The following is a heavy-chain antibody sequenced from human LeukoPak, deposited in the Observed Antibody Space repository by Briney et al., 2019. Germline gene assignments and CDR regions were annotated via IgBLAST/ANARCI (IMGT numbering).Heavy chain of an antibody. CDR1: GFTFINYG. D-gene: IGHD4-17*01. J-gene: IGHJ4*02. CDR3: ARVGGLTVTTLDY. V-gene: IGHV3-23*01. Sequence: GGSLRLSCAASGFTFINYGMSWVRQAPGKGLEWVSAISANGGSTYYADSVKGRFTISRDNPKNTLYLQMNSLRAEDTAVYYCARVGGLTVTTLDYWGQGTLVTVSS. CDR2: ISANGGST.